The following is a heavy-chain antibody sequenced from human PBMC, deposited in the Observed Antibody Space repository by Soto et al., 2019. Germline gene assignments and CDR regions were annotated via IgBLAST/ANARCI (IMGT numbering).Heavy chain of an antibody. CDR2: ISGSGGDS. CDR1: EFAFSSFA. CDR3: INDPLYDSTAYEDQPLDS. J-gene: IGHJ4*02. D-gene: IGHD3-22*01. Sequence: PGGSLRLSCAASEFAFSSFAMNWVRQAPGKGLGWVSTISGSGGDSYYADSVKARFTISRDNSKNTLYLQMNSLRAEDTAVHYCINDPLYDSTAYEDQPLDSAGQEALVTVAS. V-gene: IGHV3-23*01.